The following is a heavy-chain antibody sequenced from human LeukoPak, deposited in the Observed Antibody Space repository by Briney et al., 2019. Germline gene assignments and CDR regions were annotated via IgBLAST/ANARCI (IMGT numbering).Heavy chain of an antibody. CDR2: TYYRSRWYY. J-gene: IGHJ4*02. Sequence: KRSQTLSLTCAISGDSVSSNTAAWYWIRQSPSRGLEWLGRTYYRSRWYYEYAVSVRSRITINADTSKNHFSLQLNSVTPGDTAVYYCARDPSGDQGLDSWGQGTLVTVSS. CDR1: GDSVSSNTAA. CDR3: ARDPSGDQGLDS. V-gene: IGHV6-1*01. D-gene: IGHD3-10*01.